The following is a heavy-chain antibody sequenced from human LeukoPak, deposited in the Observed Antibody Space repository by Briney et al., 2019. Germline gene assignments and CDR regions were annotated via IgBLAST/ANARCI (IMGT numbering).Heavy chain of an antibody. CDR1: GGTFSSYA. D-gene: IGHD2-2*03. Sequence: ASVKVSCKASGGTFSSYAISWVRQAPGQGLEWRGRIIPIFGIANYAQKFQGRVTITADKSTSTAYMELSSLRSEDTAVYYCARDLDIVVVPAAYNWFDPWGQGTLVTVSS. V-gene: IGHV1-69*04. J-gene: IGHJ5*02. CDR3: ARDLDIVVVPAAYNWFDP. CDR2: IIPIFGIA.